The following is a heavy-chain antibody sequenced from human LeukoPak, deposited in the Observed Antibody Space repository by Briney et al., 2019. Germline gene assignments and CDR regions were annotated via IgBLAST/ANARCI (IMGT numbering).Heavy chain of an antibody. CDR2: IYYSGST. CDR3: ARHPTYYDFWSGYYFSGPFLDY. CDR1: GGSISSSSYY. D-gene: IGHD3-3*01. V-gene: IGHV4-39*01. Sequence: SETLSLTCTVSGGSISSSSYYWGWIRQPPGKGLEWIGSIYYSGSTYYNPSLKSRVTISVDTSKNQFSLKLSSVTAADTAVYYCARHPTYYDFWSGYYFSGPFLDYWGRGTLVTVSS. J-gene: IGHJ4*02.